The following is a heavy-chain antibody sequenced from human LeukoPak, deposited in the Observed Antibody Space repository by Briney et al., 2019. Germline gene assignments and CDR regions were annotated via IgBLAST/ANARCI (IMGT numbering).Heavy chain of an antibody. CDR3: AKGIAVADAFDI. CDR1: GFTFDDYA. D-gene: IGHD6-19*01. V-gene: IGHV3-9*01. CDR2: ISWNSGGI. J-gene: IGHJ3*02. Sequence: GRSLRLSCAASGFTFDDYAMHWVRQAPGKGLEWVSGISWNSGGIGYADSVKGRFTISRDNAKNSLYLQMNSLRAEDTALYYCAKGIAVADAFDIWGQGTMVTVSS.